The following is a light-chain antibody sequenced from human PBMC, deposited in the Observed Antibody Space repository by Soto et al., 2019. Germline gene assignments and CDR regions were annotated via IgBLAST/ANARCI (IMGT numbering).Light chain of an antibody. J-gene: IGLJ2*01. CDR2: RNN. Sequence: QPVLTQPPSASGTPGQRVTISCSGSSSNIGSYTVSWYQQLPGTAPKLLIYRNNQRPSGVPDRFSGSKSGTSASLAISALRSEDEADYYCTVWDDSLRGRLFGGGTKLTVL. CDR3: TVWDDSLRGRL. V-gene: IGLV1-47*01. CDR1: SSNIGSYT.